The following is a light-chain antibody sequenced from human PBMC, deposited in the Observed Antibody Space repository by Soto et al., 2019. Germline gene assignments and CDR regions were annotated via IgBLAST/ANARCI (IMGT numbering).Light chain of an antibody. Sequence: EIVLTQSPGTLSLSPGDRATLSCRTSQSVSSSYLAWYQQKPGQAPRLLIYGAPRRATGIPDRFSGSGSGTDFTLTISRLEPEDFAVYFCQQYASSSYPFGQGTKLEIK. CDR2: GAP. CDR1: QSVSSSY. V-gene: IGKV3-20*01. J-gene: IGKJ2*01. CDR3: QQYASSSYP.